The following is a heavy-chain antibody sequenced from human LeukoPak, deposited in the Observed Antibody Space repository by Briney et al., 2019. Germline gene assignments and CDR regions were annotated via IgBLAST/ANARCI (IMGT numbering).Heavy chain of an antibody. CDR3: ARQLRGEAVAGHLQPFDY. J-gene: IGHJ4*02. D-gene: IGHD6-19*01. V-gene: IGHV4-59*08. CDR1: GGSISSYY. Sequence: NPSETLSLTCTVSGGSISSYYWNWIRQPPGKGLECIGYIYYSGSTNYNPSLKSRVTISVDTSKNQFSLKLSSVTAADTAVYFCARQLRGEAVAGHLQPFDYWGQGTLVTVSS. CDR2: IYYSGST.